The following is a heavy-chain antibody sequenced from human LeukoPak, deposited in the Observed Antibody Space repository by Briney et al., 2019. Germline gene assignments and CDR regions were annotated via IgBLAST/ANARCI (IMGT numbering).Heavy chain of an antibody. J-gene: IGHJ1*01. CDR2: IYYGGNT. CDR3: ARLDYYDAYDSHGDH. Sequence: SETLSLTCTISGGSISTYYWSWLRQAPGKGLEWIGYIYYGGNTYYNPSLKSRVTISRDTSKNHFSLNLTSVTAADTAVYYCARLDYYDAYDSHGDHWGQGTLVTVSS. CDR1: GGSISTYY. V-gene: IGHV4-59*08. D-gene: IGHD3-16*01.